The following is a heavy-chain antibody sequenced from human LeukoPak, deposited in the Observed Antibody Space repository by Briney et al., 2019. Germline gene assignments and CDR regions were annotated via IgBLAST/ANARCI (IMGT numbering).Heavy chain of an antibody. CDR3: VRDGAVVTSGSYPWRYFQY. CDR1: GFTFSSYA. V-gene: IGHV3-23*01. Sequence: GGSLRLSCAASGFTFSSYAMSWVRQAPGKGLEWVSTISGSGGNTYYADSVKGRFTISRDNAKNSLYLQMNTLGDEDTAVYYCVRDGAVVTSGSYPWRYFQYWGQGTLVTVSS. J-gene: IGHJ1*01. CDR2: ISGSGGNT. D-gene: IGHD3-10*01.